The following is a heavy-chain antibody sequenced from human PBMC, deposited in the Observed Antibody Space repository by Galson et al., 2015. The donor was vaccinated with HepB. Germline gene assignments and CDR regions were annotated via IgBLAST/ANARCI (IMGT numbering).Heavy chain of an antibody. J-gene: IGHJ4*02. CDR3: ARRSRQQLPDY. V-gene: IGHV1-46*01. Sequence: SVKVSCKASGYTFTSYYMPWVRQAPGQGLEWMGIINPSGGSTSYAQKFQGRVTMTRDTSTSTVYMELSSLRSEDTAVYYCARRSRQQLPDYWGQGTLVTVSS. D-gene: IGHD6-13*01. CDR2: INPSGGST. CDR1: GYTFTSYY.